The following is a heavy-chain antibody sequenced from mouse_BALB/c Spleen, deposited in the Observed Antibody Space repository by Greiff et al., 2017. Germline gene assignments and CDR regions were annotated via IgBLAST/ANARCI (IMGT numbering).Heavy chain of an antibody. Sequence: VKVVESGPGLVAPSQSLSITCTVSGFSLTDYGVSWIRQPPGKGLEWLGVIWGGGSTYYNSALKSRLSISKDNSKSQVFLKMNSLQTDDTAMYYCAKQDYGSSYDAMDYWGQGTSVTVSS. CDR2: IWGGGST. J-gene: IGHJ4*01. V-gene: IGHV2-6-5*01. D-gene: IGHD1-1*01. CDR3: AKQDYGSSYDAMDY. CDR1: GFSLTDYG.